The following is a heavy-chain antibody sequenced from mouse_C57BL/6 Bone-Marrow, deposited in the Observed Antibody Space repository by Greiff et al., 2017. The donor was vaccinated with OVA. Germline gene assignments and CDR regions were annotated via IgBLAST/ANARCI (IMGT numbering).Heavy chain of an antibody. D-gene: IGHD1-1*01. V-gene: IGHV1-50*01. J-gene: IGHJ2*01. CDR1: GYTFTSYW. CDR2: IDPSDSYT. CDR3: ARFDYYGSSSFDY. Sequence: QVQLKQPGAELVKPGASVKLSCKASGYTFTSYWMQWVKQRPGQGLEWIGEIDPSDSYTNYNQKFKGKATLTVDTSSSTAYMQLSSLTSEDSAVYYCARFDYYGSSSFDYWGQGTTLTVSS.